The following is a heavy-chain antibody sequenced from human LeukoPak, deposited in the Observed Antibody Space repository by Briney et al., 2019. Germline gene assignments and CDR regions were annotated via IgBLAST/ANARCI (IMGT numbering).Heavy chain of an antibody. V-gene: IGHV3-33*01. D-gene: IGHD3-22*01. J-gene: IGHJ4*02. Sequence: GRSLRLSCAASGFTFSSYGMHWVRQAPGKGLEWVAVIWYDGSNKYYADSVKGRFTISRDNSKNTPYLQMNSLRAEDTAVYYCARDPQYYYDSSGYYDYWGQGTLVTVSS. CDR2: IWYDGSNK. CDR3: ARDPQYYYDSSGYYDY. CDR1: GFTFSSYG.